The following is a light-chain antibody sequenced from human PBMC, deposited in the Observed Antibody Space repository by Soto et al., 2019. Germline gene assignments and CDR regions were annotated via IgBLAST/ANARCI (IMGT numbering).Light chain of an antibody. CDR2: EVN. V-gene: IGLV2-14*01. CDR1: SSDVGGYNF. J-gene: IGLJ7*01. CDR3: GSYSNTATRV. Sequence: QSALTQPASVSGSPGQSITISCTGSSSDVGGYNFVSWFQQHPGKAPKLIIYEVNNRPSGVSNRFSASKSGNTASLTISGLQAEEEADYYCGSYSNTATRVFGGGTQLTVL.